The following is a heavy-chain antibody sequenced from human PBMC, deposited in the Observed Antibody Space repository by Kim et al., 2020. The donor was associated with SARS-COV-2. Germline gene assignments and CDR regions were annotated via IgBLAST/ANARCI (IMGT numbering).Heavy chain of an antibody. J-gene: IGHJ4*02. V-gene: IGHV3-30*18. D-gene: IGHD3-3*01. CDR2: TSSDGSNK. CDR3: AKAREHADFWSGYPPDY. CDR1: GFTFSSYG. Sequence: GGSLRLSCAASGFTFSSYGMHWVRQAPGKGLDWVAVTSSDGSNKYADSVKGRFTISRDNPKNTLYLQMSSLRAEDTAVYYCAKAREHADFWSGYPPDYWGQGTLVTVSS.